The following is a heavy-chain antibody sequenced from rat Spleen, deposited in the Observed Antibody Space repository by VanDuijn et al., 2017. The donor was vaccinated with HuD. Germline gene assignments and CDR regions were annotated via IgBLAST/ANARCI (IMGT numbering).Heavy chain of an antibody. CDR3: VRRGYTRYYFDY. D-gene: IGHD1-9*01. Sequence: EVQLQESGPGLVKPSQSLSLTCSVTVYSITSSYRWSWIRKFPGNKLEWMGYINSEGTTNYNPSLKSRISSTRNTSKNHFFLQVNSVTTEDTATYYCVRRGYTRYYFDYWGQGVMVTVSS. J-gene: IGHJ2*01. CDR2: INSEGTT. V-gene: IGHV3-3*01. CDR1: VYSITSSYR.